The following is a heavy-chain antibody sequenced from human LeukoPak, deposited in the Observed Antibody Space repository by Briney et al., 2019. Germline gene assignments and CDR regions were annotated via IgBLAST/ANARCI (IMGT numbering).Heavy chain of an antibody. CDR3: ARDVRWLRFVFDN. D-gene: IGHD5-12*01. CDR1: GFTFSSYS. Sequence: WGSLRLSCAASGFTFSSYSMNWVRQAPRKGMEWVSYITRSGSVMYHADSVRGRFTISRDNAKNSLYLEMNSLRDEDTAVYYCARDVRWLRFVFDNGGQGTLVTVSS. CDR2: ITRSGSVM. J-gene: IGHJ4*02. V-gene: IGHV3-48*02.